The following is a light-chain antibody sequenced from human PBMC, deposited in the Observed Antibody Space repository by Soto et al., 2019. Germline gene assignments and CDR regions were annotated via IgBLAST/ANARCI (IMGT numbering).Light chain of an antibody. J-gene: IGLJ2*01. Sequence: QLVLTQPPSASGTPGRRVTMSCSGSSSNIGGNFVYWYQQLPGTAPKLLIYDNNQRPSGVPDRFSASKSGTSASLAISGLRSGDEADYYCAAWDDSLSGVVFGGGTKLTVL. V-gene: IGLV1-47*02. CDR3: AAWDDSLSGVV. CDR2: DNN. CDR1: SSNIGGNF.